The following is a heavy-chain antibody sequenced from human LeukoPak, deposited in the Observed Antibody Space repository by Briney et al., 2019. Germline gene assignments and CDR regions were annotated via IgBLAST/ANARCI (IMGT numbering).Heavy chain of an antibody. Sequence: GGSLRLSCAASGFTFSSYGMHWVRQAPGKGLEWVAFIRYDGSNKYYADSVKGRFTISRDNSKNTLYLQMNSLRAEDTAVYYCAKTSDYYGSGIGYYMDVWGKGTTVTVSS. CDR3: AKTSDYYGSGIGYYMDV. CDR2: IRYDGSNK. D-gene: IGHD3-10*01. CDR1: GFTFSSYG. J-gene: IGHJ6*03. V-gene: IGHV3-30*02.